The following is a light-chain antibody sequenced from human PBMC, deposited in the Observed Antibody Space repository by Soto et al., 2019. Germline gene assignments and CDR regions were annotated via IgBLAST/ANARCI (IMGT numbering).Light chain of an antibody. CDR1: SSDVGGYNY. CDR2: DVS. V-gene: IGLV2-11*01. J-gene: IGLJ2*01. Sequence: QSVLTQPRSVSGSPGQSVTISCTGTSSDVGGYNYVSWYQQHPGKAPKLMIYDVSKRPSGVPDHLSGSKSGNTASLTFSGLQAEDEADYSCCSYAGSYTLVFGGGTKLTVL. CDR3: CSYAGSYTLV.